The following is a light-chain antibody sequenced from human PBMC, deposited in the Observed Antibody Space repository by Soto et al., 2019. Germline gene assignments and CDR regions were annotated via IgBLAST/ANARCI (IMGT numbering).Light chain of an antibody. CDR2: GAS. CDR1: QTISIF. CDR3: QKLNAYPPWT. J-gene: IGKJ1*01. V-gene: IGKV1-39*01. Sequence: IPIPPSPSPPSSSVGDRVTITCRASQTISIFLNWYQQKPGKAPKLLIFGASTLQSGVPSRFSGSGSGTDFTLTISSLQPEDFATYFCQKLNAYPPWTFGQGTKVDIK.